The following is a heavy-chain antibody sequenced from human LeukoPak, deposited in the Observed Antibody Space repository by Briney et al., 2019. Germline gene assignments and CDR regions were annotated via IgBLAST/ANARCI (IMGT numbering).Heavy chain of an antibody. CDR2: MSGCCGST. V-gene: IGHV3-23*01. CDR1: GFTFSSYA. CDR3: ARAYCGGDCYISGSLFHYFDY. J-gene: IGHJ4*02. D-gene: IGHD2-21*01. Sequence: AGGSLRLSCTASGFTFSSYAMSWVRRAPGKGLEWVSAMSGCCGSTYYADSVKGRFTISRDNSKNTLYLQMNSLGAEDTGVYYCARAYCGGDCYISGSLFHYFDYWGQGTLVTVSS.